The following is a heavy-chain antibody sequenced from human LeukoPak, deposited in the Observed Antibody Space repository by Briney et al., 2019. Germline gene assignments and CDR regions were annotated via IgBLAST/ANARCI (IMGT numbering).Heavy chain of an antibody. CDR1: GFTFSSYA. J-gene: IGHJ4*02. Sequence: GGSLRLSCAASGFTFSSYAMSWVRQAPGKGLEWVSAISGSGGSTYYADSVKGRFTISRDNSKNTLYLQMNSLRAEDTAVYHCAKVRFMVRGVISEGAYFDYWGQGTLVTVSS. V-gene: IGHV3-23*01. CDR2: ISGSGGST. CDR3: AKVRFMVRGVISEGAYFDY. D-gene: IGHD3-10*01.